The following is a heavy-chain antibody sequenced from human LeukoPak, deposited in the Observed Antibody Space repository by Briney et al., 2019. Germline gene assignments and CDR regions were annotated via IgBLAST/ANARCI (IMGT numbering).Heavy chain of an antibody. CDR2: ISGSGGST. J-gene: IGHJ4*02. Sequence: PGGSLRLSCAASGFTFSSYAMSWVRQAPGKGLEWVSAISGSGGSTYYADSVKGRFTISRGNSKNTLYLQMNSLRAEDTAVYYCAKKFHGSGSYYNNWGQGTLVTVSS. CDR3: AKKFHGSGSYYNN. CDR1: GFTFSSYA. V-gene: IGHV3-23*01. D-gene: IGHD3-10*01.